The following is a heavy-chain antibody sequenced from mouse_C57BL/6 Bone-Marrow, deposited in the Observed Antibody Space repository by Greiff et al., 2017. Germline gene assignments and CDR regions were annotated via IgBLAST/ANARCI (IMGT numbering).Heavy chain of an antibody. V-gene: IGHV2-2*01. Sequence: QVQLKESGPGLVQPSQSLSITCTVSGFSLTSYGVHWVRQSPGKGLEWLGVIWSGGSTDYNAAFISRLSISKDNSKCQVFFKMNSMQADDTAIYYCARYNWLWYFDVWGTGTTVTVSS. CDR2: IWSGGST. CDR1: GFSLTSYG. D-gene: IGHD1-3*01. CDR3: ARYNWLWYFDV. J-gene: IGHJ1*03.